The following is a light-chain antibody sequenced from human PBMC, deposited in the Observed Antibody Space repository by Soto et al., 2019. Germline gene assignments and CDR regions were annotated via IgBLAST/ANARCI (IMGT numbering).Light chain of an antibody. J-gene: IGKJ2*01. CDR1: QSVSSY. CDR3: QQRSNWSPT. V-gene: IGKV3-11*01. CDR2: DAS. Sequence: EIVLTQSPATLSLSPGERVTLSCRASQSVSSYLAWYQQKPGQAPRLLIYDASNRATGIPARFSGSGSGTDFTLIISSLEPEDFAVYYCQQRSNWSPTFGQGTKLEIK.